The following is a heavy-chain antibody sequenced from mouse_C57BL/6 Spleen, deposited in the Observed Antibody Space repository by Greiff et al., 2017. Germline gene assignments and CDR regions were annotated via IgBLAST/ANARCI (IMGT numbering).Heavy chain of an antibody. Sequence: DVKLQESVAELVRPGASVKLSCTASGFNIKNTYMPWVKQRPEQGLEWIGRIDPANGNTKYAPKFQGKATITADTSSNTAYLQLSSLTSEDTAIYYCARYGYDVLDYWGQGTTLTVSS. J-gene: IGHJ2*01. CDR2: IDPANGNT. V-gene: IGHV14-3*01. D-gene: IGHD2-2*01. CDR1: GFNIKNTY. CDR3: ARYGYDVLDY.